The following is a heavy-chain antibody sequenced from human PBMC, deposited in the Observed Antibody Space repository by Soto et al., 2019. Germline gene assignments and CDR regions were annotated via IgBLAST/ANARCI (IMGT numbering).Heavy chain of an antibody. CDR3: ARSVGPYDILTGSGFSDQFQH. CDR1: GGTFSSYT. D-gene: IGHD3-9*01. CDR2: IIPILGIA. J-gene: IGHJ1*01. Sequence: QVQLVQSGAEVKKPGSSVKVSCKASGGTFSSYTISWVRQAPGQGLEWMGRIIPILGIANYAQKFQGRVTITADKSTSTAYMELSSLRSEDTAVYYCARSVGPYDILTGSGFSDQFQHWGQGTLVTVSS. V-gene: IGHV1-69*02.